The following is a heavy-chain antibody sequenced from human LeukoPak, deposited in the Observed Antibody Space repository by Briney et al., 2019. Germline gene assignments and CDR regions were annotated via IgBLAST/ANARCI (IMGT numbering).Heavy chain of an antibody. Sequence: PGGSLRLSCAASGFTFSSYEMNWVRQPPGKGLEWIGSVYYGGSTYYNPSVESRVTISVDTSKNQFSLKLSSVTAADAAVYYCASHMMTFGGHILHNFDYWGQGTLVTVSS. D-gene: IGHD3-16*01. CDR3: ASHMMTFGGHILHNFDY. V-gene: IGHV4-59*04. CDR2: VYYGGST. CDR1: GFTFSSYE. J-gene: IGHJ4*02.